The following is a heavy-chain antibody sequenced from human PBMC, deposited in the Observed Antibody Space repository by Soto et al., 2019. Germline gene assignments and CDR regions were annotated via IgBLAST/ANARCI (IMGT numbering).Heavy chain of an antibody. V-gene: IGHV3-23*01. J-gene: IGHJ6*02. Sequence: SSQAAVFTFSSLARVCLRQAPELVLGWVSAIGGSGGSTYYADSGEGRFTISRDNAKNTLYLQMNSMRAEDTAVYYCAKWANFGVVMPPHGMDVWGQGTTVTVSS. CDR3: AKWANFGVVMPPHGMDV. CDR2: IGGSGGST. D-gene: IGHD3-3*01. CDR1: VFTFSSLA.